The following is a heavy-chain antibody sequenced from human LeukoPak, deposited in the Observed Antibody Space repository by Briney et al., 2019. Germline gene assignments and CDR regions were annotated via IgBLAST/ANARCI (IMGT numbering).Heavy chain of an antibody. CDR3: ARGKGSYDYSHYYAVDV. Sequence: ASVKVSCKASGFTFTTYYIHWVRQAPGQGLEWMGVINPSGGSTIYAQKFQGRVTMTRDTSTSTVYVELSSLTSADTAVYCCARGKGSYDYSHYYAVDVWGHGTTVTAS. CDR2: INPSGGST. J-gene: IGHJ6*02. D-gene: IGHD5-18*01. CDR1: GFTFTTYY. V-gene: IGHV1-46*01.